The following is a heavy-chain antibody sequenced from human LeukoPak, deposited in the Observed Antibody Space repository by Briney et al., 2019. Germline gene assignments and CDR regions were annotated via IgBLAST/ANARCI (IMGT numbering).Heavy chain of an antibody. CDR3: AREEGGLKATTYFDY. V-gene: IGHV3-7*01. Sequence: GGSLRLSCAASGFTFSSYWISWVRQAPGKGLEWVANIKQDGSEKYYVDSVKGRFTISRDNAKNSLYLQMNSLRAEDTAVYYCAREEGGLKATTYFDYWGQGTLVTVSS. D-gene: IGHD5-24*01. CDR2: IKQDGSEK. J-gene: IGHJ4*02. CDR1: GFTFSSYW.